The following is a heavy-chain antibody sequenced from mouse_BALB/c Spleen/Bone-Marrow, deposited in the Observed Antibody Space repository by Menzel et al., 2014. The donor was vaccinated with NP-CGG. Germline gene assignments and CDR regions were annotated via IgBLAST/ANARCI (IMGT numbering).Heavy chain of an antibody. CDR2: IDPANGNT. CDR1: GFNTKDTY. J-gene: IGHJ2*01. CDR3: ARSYGSSPFDY. Sequence: QLQQSGAELVKPGASVKLSCTASGFNTKDTYMHWVKQRPEQGLEWIGRIDPANGNTKYDPKFQGKATITADTSSNTAYLQLSSLTSEDTAVYYCARSYGSSPFDYWGQGTTLTVSS. D-gene: IGHD1-1*01. V-gene: IGHV14-3*02.